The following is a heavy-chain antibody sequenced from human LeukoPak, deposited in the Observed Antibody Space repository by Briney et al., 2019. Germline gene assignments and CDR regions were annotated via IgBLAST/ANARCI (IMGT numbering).Heavy chain of an antibody. J-gene: IGHJ4*02. D-gene: IGHD3-22*01. CDR1: GGSISSYY. CDR2: IYYSGST. Sequence: SETLSLTCTVSGGSISSYYWSWIRQPPGKGLEWIGHIYYSGSTNYNPSLKSRVTISVDTSKNQFSLKLSSVTAADTAVYYCARFPSYYDSSPFDYWGQGTLVTVSS. V-gene: IGHV4-59*08. CDR3: ARFPSYYDSSPFDY.